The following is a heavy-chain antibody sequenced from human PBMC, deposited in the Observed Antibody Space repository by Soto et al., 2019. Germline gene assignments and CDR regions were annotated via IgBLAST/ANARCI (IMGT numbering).Heavy chain of an antibody. CDR1: GGTFSSYP. CDR3: ARRDSHGYFRYFDN. V-gene: IGHV1-69*06. CDR2: TSVNLGTD. Sequence: QVQLVQSGAEVKRPGSSVKVSCKASGGTFSSYPISWVRQAPGQGLEWMGGTSVNLGTDNYAQKFRGRLTISTDKSTTTAYMELSSLTSEDTAVYYCARRDSHGYFRYFDNWGQGTLVTVSS. D-gene: IGHD4-17*01. J-gene: IGHJ4*02.